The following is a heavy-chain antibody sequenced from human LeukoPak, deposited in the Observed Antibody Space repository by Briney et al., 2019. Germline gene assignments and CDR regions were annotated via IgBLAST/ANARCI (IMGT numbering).Heavy chain of an antibody. CDR1: GYTFTGYY. CDR2: INPNSGGT. D-gene: IGHD2-2*01. CDR3: ARCGYCSSTSCSRGAFDI. Sequence: ASVKVSCKASGYTFTGYYMHWVRQAPGQGLEWMGWINPNSGGTNYAQKFQGWVTMTRDTSIGTAYMELSRLRSDDTAVYYCARCGYCSSTSCSRGAFDIWGQRTMVTVSS. J-gene: IGHJ3*02. V-gene: IGHV1-2*04.